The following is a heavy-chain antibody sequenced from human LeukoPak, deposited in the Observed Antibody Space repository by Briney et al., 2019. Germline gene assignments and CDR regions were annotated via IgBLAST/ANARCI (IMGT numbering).Heavy chain of an antibody. CDR1: GFTFGDYG. V-gene: IGHV3-49*03. Sequence: GGSLRLSCTAPGFTFGDYGMSWFRQAPGKGPEWVSFIRSKAHGGTIEYAASVKGRFTISRDDSKSIAYLQMNSLKTEDTAVYYCTRNPYYDFCCFDYWGQGTLVTVSS. CDR3: TRNPYYDFCCFDY. CDR2: IRSKAHGGTI. J-gene: IGHJ4*02. D-gene: IGHD3-3*01.